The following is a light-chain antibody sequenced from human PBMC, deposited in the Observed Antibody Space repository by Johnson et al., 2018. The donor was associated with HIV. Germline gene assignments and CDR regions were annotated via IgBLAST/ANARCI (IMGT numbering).Light chain of an antibody. J-gene: IGLJ1*01. CDR3: GTWDSSLSGV. Sequence: QSVLTQPPSVSAAPGQKVTISCSGSSSNIGNNYVSWYQQLPRTAPKLLIYDNDKRPSGIPDRFSGSKSGTSATLGITGLQTGDEADYYCGTWDSSLSGVFGTGTKVTGL. CDR1: SSNIGNNY. CDR2: DND. V-gene: IGLV1-51*01.